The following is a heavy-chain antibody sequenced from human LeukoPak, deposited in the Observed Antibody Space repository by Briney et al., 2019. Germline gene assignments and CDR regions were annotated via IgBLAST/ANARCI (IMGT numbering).Heavy chain of an antibody. Sequence: GGSLRLSCAASGFTFSSYVMSWVRQAPGKGLEWVSAITGSGDNTYYADSVKGRFTISRDNSKNTLYLQMNSLRAEDTAVYYCAKRGPAGAGKSPDYFDYWGQGTLVTVSS. D-gene: IGHD6-19*01. CDR3: AKRGPAGAGKSPDYFDY. CDR2: ITGSGDNT. V-gene: IGHV3-23*01. CDR1: GFTFSSYV. J-gene: IGHJ4*02.